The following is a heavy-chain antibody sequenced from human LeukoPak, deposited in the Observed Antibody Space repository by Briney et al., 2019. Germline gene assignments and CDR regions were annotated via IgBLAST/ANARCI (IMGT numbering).Heavy chain of an antibody. CDR1: GFTFSSYE. V-gene: IGHV3-48*03. D-gene: IGHD6-13*01. Sequence: GGSLRLSCAASGFTFSSYEMNWVRQAPGKGLEWVSYISSSDSTIYYADSVKGRFTISRDNVKNSLYLQMSSLRAEDTAAYYCARVVRIPAAGPSFDYWGQGTLVTVSS. J-gene: IGHJ4*02. CDR2: ISSSDSTI. CDR3: ARVVRIPAAGPSFDY.